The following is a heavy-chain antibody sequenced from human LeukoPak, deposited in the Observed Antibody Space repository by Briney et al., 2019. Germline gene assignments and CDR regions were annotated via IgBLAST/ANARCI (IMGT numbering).Heavy chain of an antibody. CDR3: AKRYSGSSGLYNFDC. D-gene: IGHD1-26*01. CDR1: GFTFSSYA. Sequence: GGSLRLSCAASGFTFSSYAMTWVRQPPGKGLEGVSSTTGSTGSTYYADSVKGRFTISRDNSKNTLYLQMNSLRVEDTAVYYCAKRYSGSSGLYNFDCWGQGTLVTVSS. V-gene: IGHV3-23*01. J-gene: IGHJ4*02. CDR2: TTGSTGST.